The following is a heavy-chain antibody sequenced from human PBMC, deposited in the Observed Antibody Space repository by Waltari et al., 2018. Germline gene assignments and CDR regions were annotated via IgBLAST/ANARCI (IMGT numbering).Heavy chain of an antibody. D-gene: IGHD3-10*01. V-gene: IGHV3-48*04. CDR2: ISSSSSTI. J-gene: IGHJ6*03. CDR3: ARGAGVTSDYYYMDV. CDR1: GFTFSSYS. Sequence: QLVESGGGLVQPGGSLRLSCAASGFTFSSYSMNWVRQAPGKGLEWVSYISSSSSTIYYADSVKGRFTISSVTSENSLNLLFLQLNGVGAEVTAVDYGARGAGVTSDYYYMDVWGKGTTVTVSS.